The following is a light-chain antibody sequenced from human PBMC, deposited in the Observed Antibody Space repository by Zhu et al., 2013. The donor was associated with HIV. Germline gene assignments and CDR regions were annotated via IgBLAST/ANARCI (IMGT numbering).Light chain of an antibody. CDR2: KAS. CDR1: QSISSW. V-gene: IGKV1-5*03. CDR3: QQYKSYPIT. J-gene: IGKJ5*01. Sequence: DIQMTQSPSTLSASIGDRVTITCRASQSISSWLAWYQQKPGKAPKLLIYKASNLESGVPSRFSGSGSGTEFTLTISSLQPDDLATYYCQQYKSYPITFGQGTRLEIK.